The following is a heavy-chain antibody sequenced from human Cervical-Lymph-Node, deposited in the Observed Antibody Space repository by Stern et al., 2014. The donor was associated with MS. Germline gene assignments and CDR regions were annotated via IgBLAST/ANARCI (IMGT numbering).Heavy chain of an antibody. Sequence: QVQLVQSGAEVRKPGSSVKVSCKASGGTFSRYGISWVRQDPGQGLEWMGGIIPVVGTADYAEQFQGRVTITADGSTSTAYMELSSLTSADTAVYYCARGPYNRDFFEYWGQGTLVTVSS. CDR1: GGTFSRYG. CDR2: IIPVVGTA. CDR3: ARGPYNRDFFEY. V-gene: IGHV1-69*01. J-gene: IGHJ4*02. D-gene: IGHD1-1*01.